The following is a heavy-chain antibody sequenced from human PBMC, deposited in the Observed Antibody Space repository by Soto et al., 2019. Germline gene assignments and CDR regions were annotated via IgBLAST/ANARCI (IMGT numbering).Heavy chain of an antibody. Sequence: GRSQSLSSTASACTLFSYSVLWIRPSPRKGLEWVSVMSGSGGSTYYSDSVKGRFTIYRDNSKTTLYVQMNSVRAEDTAVYYCVKAGGRLGTGITIFAFWGKGTLVPVTP. D-gene: IGHD3-3*01. CDR1: ACTLFSYS. V-gene: IGHV3-23*01. CDR3: VKAGGRLGTGITIFAF. J-gene: IGHJ1*01. CDR2: MSGSGGST.